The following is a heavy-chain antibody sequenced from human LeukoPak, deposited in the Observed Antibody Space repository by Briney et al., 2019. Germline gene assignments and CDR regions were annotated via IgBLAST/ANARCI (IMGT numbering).Heavy chain of an antibody. CDR2: IIPIFGTA. CDR1: GGTFSSFA. J-gene: IGHJ4*02. D-gene: IGHD6-19*01. Sequence: GASVEVSCKASGGTFSSFAIIWVRQAPGQGLEWMGGIIPIFGTANYAQKFQGRVTITTDESTSTAYMELSSLRSEDTAVYYCARGYSSGWYGFWGQGTLVTVSS. V-gene: IGHV1-69*05. CDR3: ARGYSSGWYGF.